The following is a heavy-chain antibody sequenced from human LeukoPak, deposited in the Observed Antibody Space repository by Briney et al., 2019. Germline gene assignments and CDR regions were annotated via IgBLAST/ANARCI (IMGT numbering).Heavy chain of an antibody. V-gene: IGHV1-2*02. D-gene: IGHD2-2*01. J-gene: IGHJ4*02. Sequence: ASVKVSCKASGYTLTGYYMHWVRQAPGQGLEWMGWINPNSGGTNYAQKFQGRVTMTRDTSISTAYMELSRLRSDDTAVYYCARSIPAAMLIDYWGQGTLVTVSS. CDR3: ARSIPAAMLIDY. CDR2: INPNSGGT. CDR1: GYTLTGYY.